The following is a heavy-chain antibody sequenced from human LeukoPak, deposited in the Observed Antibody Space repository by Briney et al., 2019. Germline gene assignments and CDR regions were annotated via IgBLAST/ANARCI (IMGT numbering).Heavy chain of an antibody. CDR3: ARVANERVGGVYYFDY. CDR2: IGTAGDT. CDR1: GFNFSDYD. Sequence: GGPLRLSCAASGFNFSDYDMLWVRHATGKGLEWVSAIGTAGDTYYTGSVKGRFTISRENAKNSFYLQMNSLRAGDTAVYYCARVANERVGGVYYFDYWGKGTLVTVSS. D-gene: IGHD1-1*01. V-gene: IGHV3-13*01. J-gene: IGHJ4*02.